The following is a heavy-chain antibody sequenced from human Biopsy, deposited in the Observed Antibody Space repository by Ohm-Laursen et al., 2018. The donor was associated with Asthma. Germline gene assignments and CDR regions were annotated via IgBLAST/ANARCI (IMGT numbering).Heavy chain of an antibody. D-gene: IGHD3-3*01. Sequence: SLRLSCAASGFTFSNYGMHWVRQAPGKGLEWVSYISRSSDTIHYADSVRGRFTISRDNARNPLYLQMNSLRDEDTAAYYCARDRYNDFWGGYYPTAFDHWGQGTLVTVSS. CDR2: ISRSSDTI. CDR1: GFTFSNYG. V-gene: IGHV3-48*02. J-gene: IGHJ4*02. CDR3: ARDRYNDFWGGYYPTAFDH.